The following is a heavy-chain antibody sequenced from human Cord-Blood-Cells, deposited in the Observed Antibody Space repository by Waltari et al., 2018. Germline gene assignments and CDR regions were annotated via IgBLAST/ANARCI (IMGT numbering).Heavy chain of an antibody. V-gene: IGHV3-21*01. Sequence: EVQLVESGGGLVKPGGSLRLSCAASGFTFSSYSMNWVRQTPGQGLELVSSISSSSSYMYYAESVKGRFTSSRDNAKNSLYLQMNSLRAEDTAVYYCARADVTTIFGVAQNWYFDLWGRGTLVTVSS. D-gene: IGHD3-3*01. CDR1: GFTFSSYS. J-gene: IGHJ2*01. CDR3: ARADVTTIFGVAQNWYFDL. CDR2: ISSSSSYM.